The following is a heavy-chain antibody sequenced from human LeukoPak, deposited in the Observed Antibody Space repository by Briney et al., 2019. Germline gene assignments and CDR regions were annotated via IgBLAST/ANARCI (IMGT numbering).Heavy chain of an antibody. Sequence: SETLSLTCAVSGGSISSGGYSWSWIRQPPGKGLEWIGYIYHSGSTYYNPSLKSRVTISVDRSKNQFSLKLSSVTAADTAVYYCARPAPGYYYMDVWGKGTTVTVSS. J-gene: IGHJ6*03. CDR2: IYHSGST. CDR3: ARPAPGYYYMDV. V-gene: IGHV4-30-2*01. CDR1: GGSISSGGYS. D-gene: IGHD3-10*01.